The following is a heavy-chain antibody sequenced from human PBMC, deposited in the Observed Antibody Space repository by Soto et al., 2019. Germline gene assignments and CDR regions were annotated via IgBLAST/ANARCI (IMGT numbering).Heavy chain of an antibody. Sequence: EVQLVDSGGGLVQPGGSLRLSCAASGFIFSNYVMSWVRQAPGKGLEWVSSISDSGGTSYYADSVKGRFTISRDNSKNTLYPQMNSLRAEDTAIYYWAKRPTALLTFDNWGQGTLVTVSS. CDR2: ISDSGGTS. CDR3: AKRPTALLTFDN. CDR1: GFIFSNYV. D-gene: IGHD1-26*01. J-gene: IGHJ4*02. V-gene: IGHV3-23*04.